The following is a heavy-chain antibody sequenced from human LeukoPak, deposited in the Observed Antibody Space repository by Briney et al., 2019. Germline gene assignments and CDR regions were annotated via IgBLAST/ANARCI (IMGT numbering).Heavy chain of an antibody. V-gene: IGHV1-18*01. CDR1: AYTFTSYG. D-gene: IGHD3-22*01. CDR2: ISAYNGNT. CDR3: ARPYGYYYDSSGSIQGNYFDP. Sequence: ASVKVSCKASAYTFTSYGISWVRQAPGQGLEWMGWISAYNGNTNYAQKLQGRVNMTADTSTSTAYMELRGLRSDDTAVYYCARPYGYYYDSSGSIQGNYFDPWGQGTLVTVSS. J-gene: IGHJ5*02.